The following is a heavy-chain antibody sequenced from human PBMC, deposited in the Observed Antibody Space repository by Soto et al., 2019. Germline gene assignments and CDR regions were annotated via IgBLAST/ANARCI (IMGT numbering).Heavy chain of an antibody. J-gene: IGHJ4*02. V-gene: IGHV3-49*04. Sequence: LRLSCRTSGLTFRTYAMSWVRQAPGKGLEWVGFIRSKAYGGTTEYATSVKGRFTISRDDSKSIAYLQMNSLKTEDTAVYYCTTREITIFGVVIIDYWGQGTLVTVSS. CDR3: TTREITIFGVVIIDY. CDR2: IRSKAYGGTT. D-gene: IGHD3-3*01. CDR1: GLTFRTYA.